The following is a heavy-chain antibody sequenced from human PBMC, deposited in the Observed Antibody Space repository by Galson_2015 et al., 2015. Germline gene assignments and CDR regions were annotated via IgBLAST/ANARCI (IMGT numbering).Heavy chain of an antibody. CDR3: ARGPTSSYYDILPGY. V-gene: IGHV3-74*01. Sequence: SLRLSCAASGFTFSSYWMHWVRQAPGKGLVWVSRINSDGSSTSYADSVKGRFTISRDNAKNTLYLQMNSLRAEDTAVYYCARGPTSSYYDILPGYWGQGTLVTVSS. CDR1: GFTFSSYW. J-gene: IGHJ4*02. CDR2: INSDGSST. D-gene: IGHD3-9*01.